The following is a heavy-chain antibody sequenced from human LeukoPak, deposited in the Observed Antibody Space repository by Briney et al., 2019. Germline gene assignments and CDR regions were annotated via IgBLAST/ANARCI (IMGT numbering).Heavy chain of an antibody. Sequence: GGSLRLSCAASRFTVSRNFMTWVRQAPGKGLEWVSIIYSGGSTYYADSVKDRFTISRDTSKNTLYLQMNSLRAEDTAVYYCAKDSMYSSSWYEDYYDYYYMDVWGKGTTVTVSS. V-gene: IGHV3-66*01. CDR1: RFTVSRNF. CDR3: AKDSMYSSSWYEDYYDYYYMDV. J-gene: IGHJ6*03. CDR2: IYSGGST. D-gene: IGHD6-13*01.